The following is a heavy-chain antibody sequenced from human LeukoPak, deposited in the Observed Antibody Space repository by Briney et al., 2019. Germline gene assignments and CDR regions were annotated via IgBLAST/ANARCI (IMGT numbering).Heavy chain of an antibody. D-gene: IGHD1-26*01. Sequence: PGGSLRLSCAASGFSVTSNYMTWVRQAPGKGLDWISIFYSGGRPHYADSMKGRLIISRDNSKNTLYLQMNSLRTEDTAVYYCAGRRSGSPDDAFDIWGRGTLVTVSS. CDR2: FYSGGRP. CDR1: GFSVTSNY. J-gene: IGHJ3*02. V-gene: IGHV3-53*01. CDR3: AGRRSGSPDDAFDI.